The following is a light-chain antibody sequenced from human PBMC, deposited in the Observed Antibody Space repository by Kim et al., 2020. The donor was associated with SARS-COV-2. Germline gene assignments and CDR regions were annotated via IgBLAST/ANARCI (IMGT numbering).Light chain of an antibody. Sequence: SYELTQPPSMSVSPGQTASITCSGDKLGDKYACWYQQRPGQSPVLVIYQDTKRPSGITERFSGSNSGNTATLTISGTQAMDEADYYCQAWDSSTAHVVFGGGTQLSVL. CDR3: QAWDSSTAHVV. CDR1: KLGDKY. CDR2: QDT. V-gene: IGLV3-1*01. J-gene: IGLJ2*01.